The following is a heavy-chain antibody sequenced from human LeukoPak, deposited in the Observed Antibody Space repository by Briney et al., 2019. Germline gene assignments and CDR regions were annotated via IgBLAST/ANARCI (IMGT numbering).Heavy chain of an antibody. CDR3: ARDPGRRQYYFDY. CDR1: GYTFTSYA. CDR2: INAGNGNT. J-gene: IGHJ4*02. D-gene: IGHD4-11*01. Sequence: ASVKVSCKASGYTFTSYAMHWVRQAPGQRLEWMGWINAGNGNTKYSQKFQGRVTITRDTSASTAYMELSGLRSEDTAVYYCARDPGRRQYYFDYWGQGTLVTVSS. V-gene: IGHV1-3*01.